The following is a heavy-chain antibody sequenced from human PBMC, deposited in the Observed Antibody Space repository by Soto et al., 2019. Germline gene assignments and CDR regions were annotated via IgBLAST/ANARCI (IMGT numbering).Heavy chain of an antibody. CDR3: ARYEDSSGFIEGIDY. V-gene: IGHV1-18*01. J-gene: IGHJ4*02. CDR1: DYTFTSYG. CDR2: ISAYNGNT. D-gene: IGHD6-19*01. Sequence: GASVKVSCKASDYTFTSYGMSWVRQDPGQGLEWMGWISAYNGNTNYAQKLQGRVTMTTDTSTSTAYMELRSLRSDDTAVYYCARYEDSSGFIEGIDYWGQGTLVTVSS.